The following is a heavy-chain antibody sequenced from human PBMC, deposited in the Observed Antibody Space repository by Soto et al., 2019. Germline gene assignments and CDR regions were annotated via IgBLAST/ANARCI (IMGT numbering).Heavy chain of an antibody. D-gene: IGHD1-26*01. V-gene: IGHV1-8*01. CDR2: MNPNSGNT. J-gene: IGHJ4*02. CDR3: AGEKVGTTGLDF. CDR1: GYTFTGYD. Sequence: QAQLVQSGAEVKKPGASVKVSCKASGYTFTGYDINWVRQATGQGLEWMGWMNPNSGNTGYAQNFQGRVTMTRDNSIPTAYMELTSLRDDDSAVYYCAGEKVGTTGLDFWGQGTLVTVSS.